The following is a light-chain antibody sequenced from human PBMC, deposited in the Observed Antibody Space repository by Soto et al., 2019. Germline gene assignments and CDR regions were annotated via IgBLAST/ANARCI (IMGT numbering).Light chain of an antibody. Sequence: DIQMTQSPSSLSASVGDRVTITCRASQSISSYLNWYQQEPGKAPKLLIYAASDLQGGVPSRFSGGGSGTDFTLTISSLQPEDFSTYYCQQSYNTPRTFGQGTKVEIK. CDR1: QSISSY. CDR2: AAS. J-gene: IGKJ1*01. V-gene: IGKV1-39*01. CDR3: QQSYNTPRT.